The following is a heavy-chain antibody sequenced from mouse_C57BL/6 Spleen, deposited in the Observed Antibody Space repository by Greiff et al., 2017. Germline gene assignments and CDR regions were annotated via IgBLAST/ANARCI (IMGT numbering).Heavy chain of an antibody. D-gene: IGHD3-2*02. Sequence: QVQLQQPGAELVKPGASVKLSCKASGYTFTSYWMHWVKQRPGQGLEWIGMIHPNSGSTNYNEKFKSKATLTVDKSSSTAYMQLSSLTSEDSAVYYCARGGQLRSWFAYWGKGTLVTVSA. CDR2: IHPNSGST. J-gene: IGHJ3*01. V-gene: IGHV1-64*01. CDR3: ARGGQLRSWFAY. CDR1: GYTFTSYW.